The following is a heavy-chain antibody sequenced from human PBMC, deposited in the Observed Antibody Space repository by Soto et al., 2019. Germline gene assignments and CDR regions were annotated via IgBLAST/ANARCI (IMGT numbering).Heavy chain of an antibody. Sequence: SENLSLTCNAYGGSISSGDYCWSWIRQPPGKGLEWIGYIYYSGSTYYNPSLKSRVTISVDTSKNQFSLKLSSVTAADTAVYYCARSIVVVVAAASNWFDPWGQG. CDR1: GGSISSGDYC. J-gene: IGHJ5*02. CDR2: IYYSGST. D-gene: IGHD2-15*01. CDR3: ARSIVVVVAAASNWFDP. V-gene: IGHV4-30-4*01.